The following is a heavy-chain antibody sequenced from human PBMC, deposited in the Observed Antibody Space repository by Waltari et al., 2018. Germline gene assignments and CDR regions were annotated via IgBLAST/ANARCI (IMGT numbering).Heavy chain of an antibody. D-gene: IGHD2-15*01. V-gene: IGHV1-2*06. CDR2: INPTSGGT. CDR3: ARDQARCSGGSCLDY. CDR1: GGTFSSYA. J-gene: IGHJ4*02. Sequence: QVQLVQSGAEVKKPGSSVKVSCKASGGTFSSYAISWVRQAPGQGLEWMGRINPTSGGTNYARKFQGRVTMTRDTSISTAYMELSRLRSDDTAVYYCARDQARCSGGSCLDYWGQGTLVTVSS.